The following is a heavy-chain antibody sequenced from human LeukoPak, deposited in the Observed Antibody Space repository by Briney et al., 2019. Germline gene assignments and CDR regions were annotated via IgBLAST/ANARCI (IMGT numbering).Heavy chain of an antibody. CDR2: INPSRGGT. V-gene: IGHV1-46*01. J-gene: IGHJ4*02. D-gene: IGHD6-13*01. Sequence: ASVKVSCRASGYTFTAYYIHWVRQAPGQGLEWMGMINPSRGGTGYAQKFQGRVTLTRDTSTSTVYMELNSLRSEDTAVYYCARDRRVSTAGFTFDYWGQGTLVTVSS. CDR1: GYTFTAYY. CDR3: ARDRRVSTAGFTFDY.